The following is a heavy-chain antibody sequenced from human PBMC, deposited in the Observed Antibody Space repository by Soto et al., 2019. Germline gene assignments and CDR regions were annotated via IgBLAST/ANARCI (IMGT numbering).Heavy chain of an antibody. D-gene: IGHD3-10*01. J-gene: IGHJ3*02. CDR3: ARVPSSGSSHTPGGAFDI. V-gene: IGHV1-2*04. CDR2: INPNSGGT. Sequence: GASVKVSCKASGYTFTGYFMHWVRQAPGQGLEWMGWINPNSGGTNYAQKFQGWVTMTRDTSISTAYMELSRLRSDDTAVYYCARVPSSGSSHTPGGAFDIWGQGTMVTVSS. CDR1: GYTFTGYF.